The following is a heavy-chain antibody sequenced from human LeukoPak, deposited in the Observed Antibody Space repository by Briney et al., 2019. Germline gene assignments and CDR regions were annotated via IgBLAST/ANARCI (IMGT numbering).Heavy chain of an antibody. CDR3: ASYNYYDSSGYYY. D-gene: IGHD3-22*01. Sequence: GGSLRLSCAASGFTFSSYSMNWVRQAPGKGPEWVSSISSSSSYIYYADSVKGRFTISRDNAKNSLYLQMNSLRAEDTAVYYCASYNYYDSSGYYYWGQGTLVTVSS. J-gene: IGHJ4*02. V-gene: IGHV3-21*01. CDR2: ISSSSSYI. CDR1: GFTFSSYS.